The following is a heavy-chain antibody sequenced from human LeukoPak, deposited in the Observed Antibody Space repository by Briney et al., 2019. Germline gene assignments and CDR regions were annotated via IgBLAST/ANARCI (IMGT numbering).Heavy chain of an antibody. CDR2: IIPIFGTA. Sequence: ASVKVSCKASGGTLSSYAISWVRQAPGQGLEWMGGIIPIFGTANYAQKFQGRVTITADKSTSTAYMELSSLRSEDTAVYYCAGGRYSSGWYYYFDYWGQGTLVTVSS. D-gene: IGHD6-19*01. V-gene: IGHV1-69*06. CDR1: GGTLSSYA. CDR3: AGGRYSSGWYYYFDY. J-gene: IGHJ4*02.